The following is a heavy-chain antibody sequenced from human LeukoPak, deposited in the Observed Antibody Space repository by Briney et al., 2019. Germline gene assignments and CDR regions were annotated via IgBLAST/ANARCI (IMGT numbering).Heavy chain of an antibody. CDR2: IKQDGSEK. V-gene: IGHV3-7*01. CDR1: GFTFSSYW. D-gene: IGHD2-15*01. J-gene: IGHJ4*02. Sequence: GGSLRLSCAASGFTFSSYWMSWVRQAPGKGLEWVANIKQDGSEKYYVDSVKGRFTISRDNAKSSLYLQMNSLRAEDTAVYYCARDRFSGGSCHHYWGQGTLVTVSS. CDR3: ARDRFSGGSCHHY.